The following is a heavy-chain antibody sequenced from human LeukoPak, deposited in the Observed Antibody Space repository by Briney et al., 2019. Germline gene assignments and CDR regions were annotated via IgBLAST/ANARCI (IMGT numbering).Heavy chain of an antibody. D-gene: IGHD3-22*01. CDR1: GFTFSSYG. CDR2: IWYDGSNK. Sequence: GGSLRLSCAASGFTFSSYGMHWVRQAPGKGLEWVAVIWYDGSNKYYADSVKGRFTISRDNSKNTLYLQMNSLRAEDTAVYYCARGPGSSGGAYVGDYWGHGTLVTVSS. CDR3: ARGPGSSGGAYVGDY. J-gene: IGHJ4*01. V-gene: IGHV3-33*01.